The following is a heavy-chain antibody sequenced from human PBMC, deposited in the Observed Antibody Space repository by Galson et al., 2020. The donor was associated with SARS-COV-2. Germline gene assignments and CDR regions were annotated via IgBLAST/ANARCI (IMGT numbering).Heavy chain of an antibody. D-gene: IGHD3-22*01. CDR1: GGSISSGGYY. CDR2: IYYSGST. Sequence: ETSETLSLTCTVSGGSISSGGYYWSWIRQHPGKGLEWIGYIYYSGSTYYNPSLKSRVTISVDTSKKQFSLELSSVTAADTAVDYCARGFTRKVVRHFDLWGRGTLVTVSS. J-gene: IGHJ2*01. CDR3: ARGFTRKVVRHFDL. V-gene: IGHV4-31*03.